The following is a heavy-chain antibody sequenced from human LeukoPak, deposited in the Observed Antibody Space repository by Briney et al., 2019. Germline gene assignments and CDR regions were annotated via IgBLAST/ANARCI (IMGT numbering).Heavy chain of an antibody. CDR2: IYTSGST. V-gene: IGHV4-4*09. Sequence: ASETLSLTCTVSGGSISSYYWSWIRQPPGKGLEWIGYIYTSGSTNYNPSLKSRVTISVDRSKNQFSLKLSSVTAADTAVYYCASAYYYDSSGYYRYDAFDIWGQGTMVTVSS. CDR3: ASAYYYDSSGYYRYDAFDI. D-gene: IGHD3-22*01. CDR1: GGSISSYY. J-gene: IGHJ3*02.